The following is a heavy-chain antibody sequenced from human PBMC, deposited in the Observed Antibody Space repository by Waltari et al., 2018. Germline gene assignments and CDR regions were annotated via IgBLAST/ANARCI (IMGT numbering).Heavy chain of an antibody. CDR3: ARESARWKGYSDYDWGY. V-gene: IGHV1-2*05. D-gene: IGHD5-12*01. Sequence: QVQLVQSEAEVKKSGASVKVSCSASAYTFTKFFLPWLRQAPGQVLEWMGRLNPCNGGTDYAQRFQGRVTLTRDTSNNTAVLEVNTLTSGDTGVYYCARESARWKGYSDYDWGYWGQGTLVTVSS. J-gene: IGHJ4*02. CDR1: AYTFTKFF. CDR2: LNPCNGGT.